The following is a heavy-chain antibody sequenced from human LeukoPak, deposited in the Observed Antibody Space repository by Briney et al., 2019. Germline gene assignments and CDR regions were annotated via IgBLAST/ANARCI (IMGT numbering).Heavy chain of an antibody. Sequence: GGSLRLSCKASGYTFTSYYMHWVRQAPGQGLEWMGIINPSGGSTSYAQKFQGRVTMTRDTSTSTVYMELSSLRSEDTAVYYCARGTIKTYGMDVWGQGTTVTVSS. CDR2: INPSGGST. J-gene: IGHJ6*02. CDR3: ARGTIKTYGMDV. D-gene: IGHD1/OR15-1a*01. V-gene: IGHV1-46*01. CDR1: GYTFTSYY.